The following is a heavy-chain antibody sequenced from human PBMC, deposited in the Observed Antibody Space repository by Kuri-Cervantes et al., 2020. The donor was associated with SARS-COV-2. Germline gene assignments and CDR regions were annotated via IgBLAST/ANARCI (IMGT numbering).Heavy chain of an antibody. Sequence: GSLRLSCTVSGGSISSYYWSWIRQPPGKGLEWIGYIYYSGSTNYNPSLKSRVTISVDTSKNQFSLKLSSVTAADTAVYYCATDGCHGDNCRFYYYYHMDVWGKGTTVTISS. CDR3: ATDGCHGDNCRFYYYYHMDV. D-gene: IGHD4/OR15-4a*01. CDR2: IYYSGST. CDR1: GGSISSYY. J-gene: IGHJ6*03. V-gene: IGHV4-59*12.